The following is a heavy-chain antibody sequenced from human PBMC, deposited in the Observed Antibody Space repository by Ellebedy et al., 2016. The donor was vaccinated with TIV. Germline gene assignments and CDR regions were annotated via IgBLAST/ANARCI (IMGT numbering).Heavy chain of an antibody. CDR3: ARDVFSGSYSPLGR. D-gene: IGHD1-26*01. CDR1: GYTFTNYG. V-gene: IGHV1-18*01. CDR2: ISDYTGKT. J-gene: IGHJ4*02. Sequence: AASVKVSCKASGYTFTNYGIHWVRQAPGQGLEWVVCISDYTGKTNYAHKFQGRVTMTTNTSTNPAYMELRSLRSDDTAVYFCARDVFSGSYSPLGRWGQGTLVTVSS.